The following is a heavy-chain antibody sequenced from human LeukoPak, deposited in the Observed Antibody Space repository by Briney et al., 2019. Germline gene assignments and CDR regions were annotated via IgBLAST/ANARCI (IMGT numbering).Heavy chain of an antibody. D-gene: IGHD3-10*01. CDR2: INGGGDNT. CDR1: GFTFSSYA. Sequence: LSGGSLRLSCAVSGFTFSSYAMSWVRQAPGKGLEWVSTINGGGDNTYYADSVKGRFTISRDNSKNTLYLQMNSLRAEDTAVYYCAKATVGGSGSYPLNWFDPWGQGTLVTVSS. CDR3: AKATVGGSGSYPLNWFDP. J-gene: IGHJ5*02. V-gene: IGHV3-23*01.